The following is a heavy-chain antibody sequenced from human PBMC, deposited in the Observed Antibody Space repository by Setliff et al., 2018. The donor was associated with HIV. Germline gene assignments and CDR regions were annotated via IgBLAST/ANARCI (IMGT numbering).Heavy chain of an antibody. J-gene: IGHJ6*02. D-gene: IGHD3-3*01. V-gene: IGHV1-2*02. CDR2: INPHTGVT. CDR1: GYIFIRYY. CDR3: ARDVRDGFEEWFSTLDDGMDV. Sequence: ASVKVSCKTSGYIFIRYYIFWVRQAPGQGLEWMGNINPHTGVTRYAEKFQGRVIMTRDTSISTIYMELSRLRSDDTAVYYCARDVRDGFEEWFSTLDDGMDVWGQGTTVTVSS.